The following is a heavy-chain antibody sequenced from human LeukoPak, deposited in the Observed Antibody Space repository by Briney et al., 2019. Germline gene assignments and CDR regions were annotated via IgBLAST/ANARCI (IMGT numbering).Heavy chain of an antibody. D-gene: IGHD3-16*02. CDR3: ARDGGLYDYVGGSYRYTDFDY. CDR2: ISSSNSTI. V-gene: IGHV3-48*04. CDR1: GFTLNSYS. Sequence: GWSLRLSCAASGFTLNSYSMNWVRQAPGKGLEWVSYISSSNSTIYYAHPVKGRFTISRDNAKNSLYLQMNILRAYETAVYYCARDGGLYDYVGGSYRYTDFDYWGQGTLVSVFS. J-gene: IGHJ4*02.